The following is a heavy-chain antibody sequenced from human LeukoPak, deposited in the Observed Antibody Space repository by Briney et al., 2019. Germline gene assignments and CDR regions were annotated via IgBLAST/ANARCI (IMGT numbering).Heavy chain of an antibody. Sequence: PSETLSLTCTVSGGSISSGGYYWSWIRQHPGKGLEWIGYIYYSGSTYYNPSLKSRVTISVDTSKNQFSLKLSSVTAADTAVYYCARVRALVVPAAYHYYYGMDVWGQGTTVTVSS. CDR3: ARVRALVVPAAYHYYYGMDV. D-gene: IGHD2-2*01. CDR1: GGSISSGGYY. J-gene: IGHJ6*02. V-gene: IGHV4-31*03. CDR2: IYYSGST.